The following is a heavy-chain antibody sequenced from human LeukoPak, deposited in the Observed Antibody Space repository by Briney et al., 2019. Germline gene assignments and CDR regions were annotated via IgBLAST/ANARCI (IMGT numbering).Heavy chain of an antibody. CDR2: INHSGST. CDR1: GGSFSGYY. J-gene: IGHJ6*03. V-gene: IGHV4-34*01. Sequence: PSETLSLTCAVYGGSFSGYYWSWIRQPPGKGLEWIGEINHSGSTNYNPSLKSRVTISVDTSKNQFSLKLSSVTAADTAVYYCARRGYHMDVWGKGTTVTVSS. CDR3: ARRGYHMDV.